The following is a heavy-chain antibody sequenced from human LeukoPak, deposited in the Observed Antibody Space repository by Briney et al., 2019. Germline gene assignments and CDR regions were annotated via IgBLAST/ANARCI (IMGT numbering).Heavy chain of an antibody. V-gene: IGHV4-39*01. J-gene: IGHJ6*03. CDR3: ARQLYASGSYYAPIDV. CDR1: GFTISSDY. CDR2: IHYSGST. D-gene: IGHD3-10*01. Sequence: PGGSLRLSCAASGFTISSDYMTWVRQAPGKGLEWIGSIHYSGSTYFNPSLKSRVTISVDTSNNQFSLKLTSVTAADTALYFCARQLYASGSYYAPIDVWGKGTTVTISS.